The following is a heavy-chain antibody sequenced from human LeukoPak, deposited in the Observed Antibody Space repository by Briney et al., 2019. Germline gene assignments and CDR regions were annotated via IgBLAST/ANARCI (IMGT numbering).Heavy chain of an antibody. CDR1: GFTFSRYG. J-gene: IGHJ4*02. V-gene: IGHV3-33*01. CDR2: MWNDGSSK. CDR3: ARDREYSSSFCDY. D-gene: IGHD6-6*01. Sequence: PGRSLRLSCAASGFTFSRYGMHWVRQAPGKGLEWVAVMWNDGSSKYYADSVKGRFTISRDNSKNTLYLQVNSLRAEDTAVYYCARDREYSSSFCDYWGQGTLVTVSS.